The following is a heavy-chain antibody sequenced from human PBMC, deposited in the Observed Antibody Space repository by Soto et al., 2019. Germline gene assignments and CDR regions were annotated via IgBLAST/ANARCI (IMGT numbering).Heavy chain of an antibody. CDR2: IYYSGST. Sequence: SETLSLTCTVSGGSISSYYWSWIRQPPGKGLEWIGYIYYSGSTNYNPSLKSRVTISVDTSKNQFSLKLSSVTAADTAVYYCARRQQLSREIDWFDPWGQGTLVTVSS. J-gene: IGHJ5*02. V-gene: IGHV4-59*08. CDR3: ARRQQLSREIDWFDP. CDR1: GGSISSYY. D-gene: IGHD6-13*01.